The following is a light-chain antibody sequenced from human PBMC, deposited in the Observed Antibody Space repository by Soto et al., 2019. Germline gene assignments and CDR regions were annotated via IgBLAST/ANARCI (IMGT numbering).Light chain of an antibody. J-gene: IGLJ2*01. Sequence: QSALTQPASVSGSPEHWITISCTGTASDFGAYNYVSWYHQHPGKAPKLIIYGVSIRPSGLSNRFSGSKSGNTASLTISGLQAEDEADYYCSSYTSSSTLQFGGGTKVTVL. V-gene: IGLV2-14*01. CDR2: GVS. CDR3: SSYTSSSTLQ. CDR1: ASDFGAYNY.